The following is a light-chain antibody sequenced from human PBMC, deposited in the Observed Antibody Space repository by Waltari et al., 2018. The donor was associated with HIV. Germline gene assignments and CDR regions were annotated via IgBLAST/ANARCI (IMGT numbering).Light chain of an antibody. CDR3: QQSYSAPYT. CDR1: QNILSY. Sequence: DIQITQSPSSLSASVGDRVTITCRSSQNILSYLNWYQQKPGKGPKLLIYGASTLQGGVPSRVSGSGSGTDFTLSIGCLQPEDFATYFCQQSYSAPYTFGQGTKLEI. CDR2: GAS. J-gene: IGKJ2*01. V-gene: IGKV1-39*01.